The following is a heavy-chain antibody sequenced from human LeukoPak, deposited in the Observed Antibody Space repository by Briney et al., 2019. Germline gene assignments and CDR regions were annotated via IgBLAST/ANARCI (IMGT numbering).Heavy chain of an antibody. Sequence: GGSLRLSCAASGFTVSSNYMSWVRQAPGKGLEWVSLIYSGDNTYYADSVKGRFTISRDNSKNTLYLQMNSLRVEDTAVYYCARYRSGSYFDYWGQGTLVTVSS. CDR2: IYSGDNT. D-gene: IGHD3-10*01. CDR1: GFTVSSNY. J-gene: IGHJ4*02. CDR3: ARYRSGSYFDY. V-gene: IGHV3-66*01.